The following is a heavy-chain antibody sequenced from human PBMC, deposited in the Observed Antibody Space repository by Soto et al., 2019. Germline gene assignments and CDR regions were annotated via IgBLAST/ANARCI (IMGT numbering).Heavy chain of an antibody. CDR1: GFTFDDYA. Sequence: DVQLVESGGGLVQPGRSLRLSCAASGFTFDDYAMHWVRQAPGKGLEWVSGISWNSGSIGYADSVKGRFTISRDNAKNSLYLQMNSLRAEDTALYYCAADAGYCSSTSCPSEGMDVWGQGTTVTVSS. V-gene: IGHV3-9*01. CDR2: ISWNSGSI. CDR3: AADAGYCSSTSCPSEGMDV. D-gene: IGHD2-2*01. J-gene: IGHJ6*02.